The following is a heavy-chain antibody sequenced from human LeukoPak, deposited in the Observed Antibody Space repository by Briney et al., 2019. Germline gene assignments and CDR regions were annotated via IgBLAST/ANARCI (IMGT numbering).Heavy chain of an antibody. V-gene: IGHV3-43*02. J-gene: IGHJ1*01. Sequence: GGSLRLSCAASGFTFDDYAMLWVRQGPGKGLEWVSLISGDDSSTFYADSVNGRFTISRDNSKHSLYLQMHSLRAEDTAFYYCAKDYRLHSPWGYFQHWGQGTLVTVSS. CDR1: GFTFDDYA. CDR3: AKDYRLHSPWGYFQH. CDR2: ISGDDSST. D-gene: IGHD5-24*01.